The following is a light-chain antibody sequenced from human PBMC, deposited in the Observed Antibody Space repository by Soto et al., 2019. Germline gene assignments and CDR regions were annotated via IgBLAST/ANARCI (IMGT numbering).Light chain of an antibody. CDR2: GAS. V-gene: IGKV3-15*01. Sequence: EIVMTQSPATLSVSPGERATLSCRASQSVSSNLAWYQQKPCQAPRLLIYGASTRATGIPARFSGSGSGTEFTLTISSLQSEDFAVYYCQQYTHWPRTFGQGTKGKSN. J-gene: IGKJ1*01. CDR3: QQYTHWPRT. CDR1: QSVSSN.